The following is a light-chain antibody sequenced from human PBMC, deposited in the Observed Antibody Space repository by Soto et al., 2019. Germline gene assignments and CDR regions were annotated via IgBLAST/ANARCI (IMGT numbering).Light chain of an antibody. CDR1: SANIGSNY. Sequence: QSVLTQPPSASGTPGQRFTISCSGGSANIGSNYAYWYRQLPGTAPKLGIYANSQRPSGVPDRFSGSKSGTSASLAISGLRSEYEADYYCATWDDSLRGVLFGGGTKLTVL. CDR3: ATWDDSLRGVL. CDR2: ANS. J-gene: IGLJ2*01. V-gene: IGLV1-47*01.